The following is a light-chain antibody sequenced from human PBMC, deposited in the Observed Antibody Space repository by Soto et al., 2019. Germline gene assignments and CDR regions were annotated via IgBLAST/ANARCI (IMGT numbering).Light chain of an antibody. CDR3: QHPKWA. CDR1: QDISGY. J-gene: IGKJ1*01. CDR2: AAS. Sequence: IQLTQSPSSLSASVGDRVTITCRASQDISGYVAWYQQRPGRAPQLSIYAASALQTGVPSRFSGSGSGTDFTLTITSLQPEEFGTYYCQHPKWAFGQGTTVEI. V-gene: IGKV1-9*01.